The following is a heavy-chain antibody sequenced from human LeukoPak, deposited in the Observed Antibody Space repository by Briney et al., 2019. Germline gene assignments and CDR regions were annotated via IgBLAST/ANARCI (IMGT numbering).Heavy chain of an antibody. Sequence: GGSLRLSCAASGFTFSTYSMNWVRLAPRKGLEWISYISSSASLIFYEDSVKGRFTISRDNAKNSLYLQMNSLRDEDTAVYYCARVPYYTSSPEGDDSWGQGTLVTVSS. CDR2: ISSSASLI. J-gene: IGHJ4*02. D-gene: IGHD6-13*01. CDR1: GFTFSTYS. V-gene: IGHV3-48*02. CDR3: ARVPYYTSSPEGDDS.